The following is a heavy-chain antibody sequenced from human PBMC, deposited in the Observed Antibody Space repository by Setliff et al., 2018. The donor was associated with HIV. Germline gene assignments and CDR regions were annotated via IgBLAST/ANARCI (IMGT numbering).Heavy chain of an antibody. CDR1: GYTFTSYY. V-gene: IGHV1-8*02. D-gene: IGHD3-10*01. CDR2: ISDYTGNT. J-gene: IGHJ4*02. Sequence: ASVKVSCKASGYTFTSYYMHWVRQAPGQGLEWMGWISDYTGNTGYAQKFQGRVTMTRNTSISTAYMELSSLRSEDTAVYYCARRGNYYASAFDYWGQGTLVTVSS. CDR3: ARRGNYYASAFDY.